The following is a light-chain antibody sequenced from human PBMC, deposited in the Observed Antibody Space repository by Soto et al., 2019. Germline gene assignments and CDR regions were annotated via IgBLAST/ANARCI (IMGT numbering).Light chain of an antibody. CDR1: QSVSSY. Sequence: EIVLTQSPATLSLSPGERATLSCRASQSVSSYLAWYQQKPGQAPRLLIYDASNRATGIPARFSGSGSGTDFTLTISSLEPEDFAVYYCQQRSNWPLITCGGATKVEIK. CDR2: DAS. CDR3: QQRSNWPLIT. V-gene: IGKV3-11*01. J-gene: IGKJ4*01.